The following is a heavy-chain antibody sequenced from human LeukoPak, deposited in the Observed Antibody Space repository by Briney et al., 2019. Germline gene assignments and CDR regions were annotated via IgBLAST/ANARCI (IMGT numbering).Heavy chain of an antibody. V-gene: IGHV1-3*01. Sequence: ASVKVSCKASGYTFTSYAMHWVRQAPGQRLEWMGWINAGNGSTKYSQKFQGRVTITRDISASTAYMELSSLRSEDTAVYYCARGYCSGGSCYGVDYWGQGTLVTVSS. CDR2: INAGNGST. CDR3: ARGYCSGGSCYGVDY. CDR1: GYTFTSYA. J-gene: IGHJ4*02. D-gene: IGHD2-15*01.